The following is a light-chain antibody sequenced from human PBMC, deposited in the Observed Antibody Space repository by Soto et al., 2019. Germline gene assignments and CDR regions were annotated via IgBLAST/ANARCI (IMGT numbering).Light chain of an antibody. CDR2: GAS. CDR3: QQYNNWPHT. J-gene: IGKJ2*01. V-gene: IGKV3-15*01. CDR1: QSVDYN. Sequence: EIVMTQSPATLSVSLGERVTLSCRASQSVDYNLAWYQQKPGQATRLLIYGASSRATDIPARFSGSRSGTEFTLTITSLQSEDIALYHCQQYNNWPHTFGPGTKLEIK.